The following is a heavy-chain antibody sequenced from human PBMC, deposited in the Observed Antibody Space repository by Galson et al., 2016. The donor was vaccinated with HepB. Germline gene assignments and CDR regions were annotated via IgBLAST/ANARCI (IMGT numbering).Heavy chain of an antibody. J-gene: IGHJ6*03. V-gene: IGHV3-7*01. Sequence: SLRLSCAASGFSLGNYWMNWARQAPGKGLEWLANIKKDGSEINYVDSVKGRFTISRDNAKNSLFLKMSSLRAEDTAVYYCAREGLGDGYNSLNYYSYYMDVWGKGTTVTVSS. D-gene: IGHD5-24*01. CDR2: IKKDGSEI. CDR3: AREGLGDGYNSLNYYSYYMDV. CDR1: GFSLGNYW.